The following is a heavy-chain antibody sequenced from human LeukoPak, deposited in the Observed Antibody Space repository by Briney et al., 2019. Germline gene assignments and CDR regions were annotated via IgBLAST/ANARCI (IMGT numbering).Heavy chain of an antibody. Sequence: PSETLSLTCIVSGGSIRSYYWSWIRQPPGKGLEWIGYIYYTGSTKYNPSLKSRGIISVDTSKNQFSLKLSSVTAADTAVYYCARGVSGKLRGWFDPWGQGTLVTVSS. V-gene: IGHV4-59*12. CDR1: GGSIRSYY. CDR2: IYYTGST. J-gene: IGHJ5*02. CDR3: ARGVSGKLRGWFDP. D-gene: IGHD1-26*01.